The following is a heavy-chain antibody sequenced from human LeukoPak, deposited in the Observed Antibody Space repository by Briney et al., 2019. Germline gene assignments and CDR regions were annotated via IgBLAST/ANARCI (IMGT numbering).Heavy chain of an antibody. V-gene: IGHV3-30*18. Sequence: PGGSLRLSCAASGFTFSSYGMHWVRQAPGKGLEWVAVISYDGSNKYYAASVKGRFTISRDNSKNTLYLQMNRLRAEDTAVYYCAKDSSSRARGWFDPWGQGTLVTVSS. D-gene: IGHD6-13*01. CDR3: AKDSSSRARGWFDP. J-gene: IGHJ5*02. CDR1: GFTFSSYG. CDR2: ISYDGSNK.